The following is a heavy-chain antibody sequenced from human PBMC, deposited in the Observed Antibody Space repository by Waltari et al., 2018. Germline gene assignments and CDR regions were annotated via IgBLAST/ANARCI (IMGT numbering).Heavy chain of an antibody. CDR1: VFTFSSYA. V-gene: IGHV3-23*01. CDR3: ARGGRYCSSTSCYLAAFDI. CDR2: ISGSGGST. J-gene: IGHJ3*02. Sequence: EVQLLESGGGLVQPGGSLRLSCAASVFTFSSYAMSWFRQSPGTGLEWVSAISGSGGSTYYADSVKGRFTISRDNSKNTLYLQMNSLRAEDTAVYYCARGGRYCSSTSCYLAAFDIWGQGTMVTVSS. D-gene: IGHD2-2*01.